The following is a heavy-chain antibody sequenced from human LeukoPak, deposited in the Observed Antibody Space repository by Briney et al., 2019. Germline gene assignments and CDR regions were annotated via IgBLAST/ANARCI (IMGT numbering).Heavy chain of an antibody. V-gene: IGHV4-34*01. CDR2: INHSGST. D-gene: IGHD5-18*01. Sequence: SETLSLTCAVYGGSFSGYYWSWIRQPPGKGLEWIGEINHSGSTNYNPSLKSRVTISVDTSKNQFSLRLSSVTAADTAVYYCARGVYSFINVSFDYWGQGTLVTVSS. CDR1: GGSFSGYY. CDR3: ARGVYSFINVSFDY. J-gene: IGHJ4*02.